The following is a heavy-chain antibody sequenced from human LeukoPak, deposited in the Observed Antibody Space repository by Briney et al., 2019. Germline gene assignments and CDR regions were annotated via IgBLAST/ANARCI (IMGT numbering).Heavy chain of an antibody. CDR2: ISSRGVSI. V-gene: IGHV3-11*01. D-gene: IGHD6-6*01. Sequence: GGSLRLSCAASGFTFSDYYMSWIRQAPGKGLEWASYISSRGVSIYYADSVKGRFTISRDNSKNTLYLQMNSLRAEDTAVYYCAKDDRPYSSSLAYYFDYWGQGTLVTVSS. CDR3: AKDDRPYSSSLAYYFDY. CDR1: GFTFSDYY. J-gene: IGHJ4*02.